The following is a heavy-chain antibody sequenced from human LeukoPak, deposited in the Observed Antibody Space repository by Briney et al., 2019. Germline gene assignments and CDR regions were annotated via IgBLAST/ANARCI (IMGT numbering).Heavy chain of an antibody. D-gene: IGHD4-11*01. CDR2: IRSKANSYAT. Sequence: GGSLKLSCAASGFTFSGSAMHWVRQPSGKGLEWVVRIRSKANSYATAYAASVKGRFTISRDDSKNTAYLQMNSLKTEDTAVYYCTREDDYSNWFDPWGQGTLVTVSS. CDR3: TREDDYSNWFDP. CDR1: GFTFSGSA. J-gene: IGHJ5*02. V-gene: IGHV3-73*01.